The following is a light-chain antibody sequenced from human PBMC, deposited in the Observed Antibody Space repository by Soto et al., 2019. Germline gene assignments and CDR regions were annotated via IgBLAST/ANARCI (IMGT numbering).Light chain of an antibody. Sequence: DIQMTQSPSSLSASVGDRVTITCRASQRISRYLNWYQQKSGKAPKLLIYAASSLQSGVPSRFSGSGFWTDFTLTISSLQPEDFATYYCQQNYSTPPLTFGGGTKVEIK. CDR1: QRISRY. V-gene: IGKV1-39*01. CDR3: QQNYSTPPLT. CDR2: AAS. J-gene: IGKJ4*01.